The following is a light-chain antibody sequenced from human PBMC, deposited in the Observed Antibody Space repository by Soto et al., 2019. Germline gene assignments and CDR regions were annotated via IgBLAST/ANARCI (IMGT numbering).Light chain of an antibody. CDR3: SSYTSNSPYV. J-gene: IGLJ1*01. V-gene: IGLV2-14*01. CDR1: SSDVGGYNY. CDR2: EVS. Sequence: QSALTQPASVSGSPGQSITISCTGISSDVGGYNYVSWYQQHPGKAPKLLIYEVSNRPSGVSNRFSGSKSGNTASLTISGLQAEDEADYYCSSYTSNSPYVFGTGTKVTVL.